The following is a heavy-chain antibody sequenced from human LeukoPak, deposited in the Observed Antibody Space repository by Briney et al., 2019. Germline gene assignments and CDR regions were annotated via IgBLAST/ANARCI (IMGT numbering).Heavy chain of an antibody. V-gene: IGHV1-2*02. D-gene: IGHD6-19*01. Sequence: GASVKVSFKASGYTFTGYYMHWVRQAPGQGLEWMGWINPNSGGTNYAQKFQGRVTMTRDTSISTAYMELSRLRSDDTAVYYYARDLGYSSGWVFDYWGQGTLVTVSS. CDR2: INPNSGGT. CDR3: ARDLGYSSGWVFDY. J-gene: IGHJ4*02. CDR1: GYTFTGYY.